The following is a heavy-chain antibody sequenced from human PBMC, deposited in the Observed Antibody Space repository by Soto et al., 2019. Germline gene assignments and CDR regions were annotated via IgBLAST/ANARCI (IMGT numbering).Heavy chain of an antibody. D-gene: IGHD6-13*01. CDR3: ARSDGIAAAGPDY. CDR2: IWYDGSNK. V-gene: IGHV3-33*01. CDR1: GFTFSSYG. J-gene: IGHJ4*02. Sequence: GGSLRLSCAASGFTFSSYGMHWVRQAPGKGLEWVAVIWYDGSNKYYADSVKGRFTISRDNSKNTLYLQMNSLRAEDTAVYYCARSDGIAAAGPDYWGQGTLVTVSS.